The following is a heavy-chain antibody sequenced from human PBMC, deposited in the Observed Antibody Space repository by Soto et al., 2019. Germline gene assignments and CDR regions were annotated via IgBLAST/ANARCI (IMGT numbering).Heavy chain of an antibody. D-gene: IGHD2-8*01. J-gene: IGHJ4*02. CDR1: GGSFSGYY. CDR2: INHSGST. V-gene: IGHV4-34*01. Sequence: QVQLQQWGAGLLKPSETLSLTCAVYGGSFSGYYWSWIRQPPGKGLEWIGEINHSGSTNYHPSLKSRVTISVDTSKNQFSLKLSSVTAADTAVYYCARGSLVYAILYEFDYWGQGTLVTVSS. CDR3: ARGSLVYAILYEFDY.